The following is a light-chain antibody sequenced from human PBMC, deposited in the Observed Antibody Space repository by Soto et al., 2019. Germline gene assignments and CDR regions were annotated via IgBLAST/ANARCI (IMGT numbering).Light chain of an antibody. CDR1: QSLVYSDGNTY. CDR3: MQGTHWPYT. V-gene: IGKV2-30*01. Sequence: DVVMTRSPLSLPVTLGQPASISCRSSQSLVYSDGNTYLSWFQQRPGQSPRRLIYKVSNRDSGVPDRLSGSGSDTDFTLKISRVEAEDVAVYYCMQGTHWPYTFGQGTKLEI. J-gene: IGKJ2*01. CDR2: KVS.